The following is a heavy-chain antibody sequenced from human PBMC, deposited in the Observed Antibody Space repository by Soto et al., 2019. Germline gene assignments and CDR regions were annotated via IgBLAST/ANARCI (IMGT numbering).Heavy chain of an antibody. D-gene: IGHD3-22*01. V-gene: IGHV3-11*01. CDR2: ISSSGNTI. J-gene: IGHJ4*02. Sequence: QVQLVESGGGLVKTGGSLRLACGASGFIFSDYYMSWVRQAPGKGLEWVAYISSSGNTIYYADSVKGRFTISRNNAKNSVFLQMNSLRAEDTALYFCAKMSSENYYDPVFSWGQGTLVTVSS. CDR1: GFIFSDYY. CDR3: AKMSSENYYDPVFS.